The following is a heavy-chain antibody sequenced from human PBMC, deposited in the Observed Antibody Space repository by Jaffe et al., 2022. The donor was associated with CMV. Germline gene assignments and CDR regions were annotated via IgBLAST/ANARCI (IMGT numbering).Heavy chain of an antibody. CDR2: ISGSGGST. Sequence: EAQLVESGGGSVQPGGSLRLSCAASGFTFSSYAMSWVRQAPGRGLEWVSGISGSGGSTYYAESVKGRFTISRDNSKNTLYLQMNSLRAEDTAVYYCAKARYNWNDGGDWGQGTMVTVSS. D-gene: IGHD1-1*01. CDR1: GFTFSSYA. J-gene: IGHJ3*01. V-gene: IGHV3-23*04. CDR3: AKARYNWNDGGD.